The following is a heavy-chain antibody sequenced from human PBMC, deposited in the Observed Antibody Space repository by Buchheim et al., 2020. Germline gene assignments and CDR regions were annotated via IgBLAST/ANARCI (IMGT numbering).Heavy chain of an antibody. Sequence: EVQLLESGGGFVQPGGSLKLSCAASGFIFSHYAMHWVRQAPGKGLEWVSFISGSGGSTYYAASVRGRFSISRDNSKNTLYLQMNSLRAEDTAVYYCAKSHMSVADIFDFWGQGTL. V-gene: IGHV3-23*01. D-gene: IGHD6-19*01. CDR2: ISGSGGST. CDR1: GFIFSHYA. J-gene: IGHJ4*02. CDR3: AKSHMSVADIFDF.